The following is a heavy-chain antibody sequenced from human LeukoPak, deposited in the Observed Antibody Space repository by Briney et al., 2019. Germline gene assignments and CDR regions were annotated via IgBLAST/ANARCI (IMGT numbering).Heavy chain of an antibody. CDR2: ISGTSSPR. Sequence: PGGSLRLSCAASGFTFSSYSMNWVRQAPGKGLEWVSYISGTSSPRYYADSVRGRFTITRDNAKNSLYLQMNSLRAEDTAVYYCARVVYGDYAIDYWGQGTLVTVSS. J-gene: IGHJ4*02. V-gene: IGHV3-48*04. CDR1: GFTFSSYS. D-gene: IGHD4-17*01. CDR3: ARVVYGDYAIDY.